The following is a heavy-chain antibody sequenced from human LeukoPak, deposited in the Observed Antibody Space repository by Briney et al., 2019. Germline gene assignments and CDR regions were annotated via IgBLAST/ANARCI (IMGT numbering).Heavy chain of an antibody. Sequence: GGSLRLSCAASGFTFSSYAMTWVRQAPGTGLEWVSGISASGGSTYYADSVKGRFTISRDNSKNTLYLHMNSLRAEDTAAYFCSKCARYSGYDSDFDYWGQGTLVTVSS. J-gene: IGHJ4*02. D-gene: IGHD5-12*01. CDR1: GFTFSSYA. CDR3: SKCARYSGYDSDFDY. CDR2: ISASGGST. V-gene: IGHV3-23*01.